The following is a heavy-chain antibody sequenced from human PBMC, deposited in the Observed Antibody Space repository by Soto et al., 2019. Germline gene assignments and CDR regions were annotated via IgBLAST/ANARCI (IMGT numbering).Heavy chain of an antibody. J-gene: IGHJ4*02. D-gene: IGHD1-26*01. CDR1: GGSISSSSYY. CDR3: ARLELWRKSFAF. V-gene: IGHV4-39*01. Sequence: QLQLQESGPGLVKPSETLSLTCTVSGGSISSSSYYWGWIRQPPGKGLEWIGNIYYSGSTYYNPSPHRRVTIPVDTPHAPFSLKPKSVTAADTAVYYCARLELWRKSFAFWGQGTLVTVSS. CDR2: IYYSGST.